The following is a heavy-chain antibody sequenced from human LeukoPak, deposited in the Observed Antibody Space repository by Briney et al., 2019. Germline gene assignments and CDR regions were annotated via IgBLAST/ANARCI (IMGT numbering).Heavy chain of an antibody. Sequence: ASVKVSCKASGYTFTSYGISWVRQAPGQGLEWMGWISAYNGNTNYAQKLQGRVTMTADTSTSTAYMELRSLRSDDTAVYYCARDRAARPGNWFDPWGQGTLVTVSS. CDR3: ARDRAARPGNWFDP. J-gene: IGHJ5*02. D-gene: IGHD6-6*01. CDR2: ISAYNGNT. CDR1: GYTFTSYG. V-gene: IGHV1-18*01.